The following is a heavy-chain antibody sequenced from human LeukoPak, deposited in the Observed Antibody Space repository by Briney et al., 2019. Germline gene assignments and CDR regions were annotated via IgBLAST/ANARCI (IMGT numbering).Heavy chain of an antibody. D-gene: IGHD4-23*01. V-gene: IGHV1-2*02. CDR1: GYTFTGYY. CDR3: ARHPGKVTNDWYFDL. Sequence: GASAKVSCKASGYTFTGYYMHWVRQAPGQGLEWMGWINPNSGGTNYAQKFQGRVTMTRDTSITTAYMELSRLSSDDTAVYYCARHPGKVTNDWYFDLWGRGTLVTVSS. J-gene: IGHJ2*01. CDR2: INPNSGGT.